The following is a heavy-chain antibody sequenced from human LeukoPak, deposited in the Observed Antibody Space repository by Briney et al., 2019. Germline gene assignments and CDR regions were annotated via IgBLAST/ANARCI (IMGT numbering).Heavy chain of an antibody. CDR1: GFTFSTSA. V-gene: IGHV3-23*01. Sequence: PGGSLRLSCAASGFTFSTSAMTWVRQAPGKGLEWVSGISGTGVTDYADSVKGRFTISRDNSKNTLYLQMNSLRAEDTAVYYCAKASRLLHGSGSYPGYFDYWGQGTLVTVSS. J-gene: IGHJ4*02. D-gene: IGHD3-10*01. CDR2: ISGTGVT. CDR3: AKASRLLHGSGSYPGYFDY.